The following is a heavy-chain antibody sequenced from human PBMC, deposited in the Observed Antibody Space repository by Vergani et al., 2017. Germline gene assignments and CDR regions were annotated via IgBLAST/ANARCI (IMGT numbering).Heavy chain of an antibody. V-gene: IGHV3-21*06. CDR3: ASREDYYDSSGGKY. CDR2: IGSSGPYI. D-gene: IGHD3-22*01. J-gene: IGHJ4*02. CDR1: GFTFSDFS. Sequence: EVQLVESGGGLVKPGGSLRLSCAASGFTFSDFSMSWVRQAPGKGLEWVAFIGSSGPYINYADSVKGRFIISRDNTNNSLFLQLRSLRAEDAAVYYCASREDYYDSSGGKYWGQGTLVTVSS.